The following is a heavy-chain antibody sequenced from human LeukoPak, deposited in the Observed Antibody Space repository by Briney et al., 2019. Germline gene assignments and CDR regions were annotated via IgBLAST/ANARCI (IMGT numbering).Heavy chain of an antibody. Sequence: ASVKVSCKASGGTFSSYAISWVRQAPGQGLEWMGGIIPIFGTANYAQKFQGRVTITADKSTSTAYMELSSLRSEDTAVYYCARGYCSGGSCYSSWFDPWGQGTLVTVSS. CDR1: GGTFSSYA. V-gene: IGHV1-69*06. CDR2: IIPIFGTA. D-gene: IGHD2-15*01. CDR3: ARGYCSGGSCYSSWFDP. J-gene: IGHJ5*02.